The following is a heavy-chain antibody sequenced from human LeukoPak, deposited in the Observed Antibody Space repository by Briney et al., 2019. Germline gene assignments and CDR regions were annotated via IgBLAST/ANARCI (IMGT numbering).Heavy chain of an antibody. CDR2: ISSSSSNI. J-gene: IGHJ4*02. CDR3: ARGFLGIGYFDY. V-gene: IGHV3-48*01. D-gene: IGHD7-27*01. CDR1: GFTFSSYS. Sequence: GESLRLSCAASGFTFSSYSMNWVRQAPGKGLEWVSHISSSSSNIYYADSVKGRFTISRDNAKNSLYLQMNSLRAEDTAVYYCARGFLGIGYFDYWGQGTLVTVSS.